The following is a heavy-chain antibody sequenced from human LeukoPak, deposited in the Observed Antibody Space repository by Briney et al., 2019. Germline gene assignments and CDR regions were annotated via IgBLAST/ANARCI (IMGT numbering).Heavy chain of an antibody. CDR1: GFTFSSYA. CDR2: ISGSGGST. J-gene: IGHJ4*02. V-gene: IGHV3-23*01. CDR3: AKESSSGLHTLRPREGFDY. D-gene: IGHD6-19*01. Sequence: GGSLRLSCAASGFTFSSYAMSWVRQAPGKGLEWVSAISGSGGSTYYADSVKGRFTISRDNSKNTLYLQMNSLRAEDTAVYYCAKESSSGLHTLRPREGFDYWGQGTLVTVSS.